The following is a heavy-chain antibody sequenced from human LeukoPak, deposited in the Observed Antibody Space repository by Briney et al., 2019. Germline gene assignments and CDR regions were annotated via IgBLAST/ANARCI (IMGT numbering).Heavy chain of an antibody. CDR1: GFNFPNYA. CDR3: AKDDLMDTVSSVQNWIDS. CDR2: ISGSGDAT. Sequence: GGSLRLSCAASGFNFPNYAMNWVRQAPGRGLEGLSTISGSGDATYFADSVRGRVTVSRDNSKNKLYLQMSSLRAEDTALYFCAKDDLMDTVSSVQNWIDSWGQGTLVTVSS. D-gene: IGHD5-18*01. J-gene: IGHJ5*01. V-gene: IGHV3-23*01.